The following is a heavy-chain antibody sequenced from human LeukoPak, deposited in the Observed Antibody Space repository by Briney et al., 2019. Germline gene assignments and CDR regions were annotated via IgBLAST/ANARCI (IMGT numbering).Heavy chain of an antibody. J-gene: IGHJ4*02. V-gene: IGHV3-7*03. CDR1: GFMFSSIW. CDR2: IKEDGTET. Sequence: GGSPRLSCAASGFMFSSIWMSWVRLAPGKGLEWVANIKEDGTETYYVDSVKGRSTISRDNAKNSLYLQMNSLRVEDTAVYYYAKEGRSLQTYWGQGTLVTVSS. D-gene: IGHD5-24*01. CDR3: AKEGRSLQTY.